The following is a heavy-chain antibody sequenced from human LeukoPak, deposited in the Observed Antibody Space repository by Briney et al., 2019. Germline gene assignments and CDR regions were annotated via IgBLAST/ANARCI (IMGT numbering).Heavy chain of an antibody. Sequence: ASVKVSCKASGYTFTSYAMHWVRQAPGQRLEWMGWIDAGNGNTKYSQKFQGRVTITRDTSASTAYMELSSLRSEDTAVYYCARDWLMVRGVILMDNWFDPWGQGTLVTVSS. CDR2: IDAGNGNT. V-gene: IGHV1-3*01. CDR3: ARDWLMVRGVILMDNWFDP. D-gene: IGHD3-10*01. J-gene: IGHJ5*02. CDR1: GYTFTSYA.